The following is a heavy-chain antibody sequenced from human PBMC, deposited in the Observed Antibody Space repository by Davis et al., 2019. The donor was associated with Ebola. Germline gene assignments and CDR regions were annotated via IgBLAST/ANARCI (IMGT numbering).Heavy chain of an antibody. J-gene: IGHJ4*01. V-gene: IGHV4-28*01. CDR3: VRGNYYGRSFDY. Sequence: SETLSPTCPLFGDSTKITHWSGWVRPSPGKELEWLGYTYSGGSAYYNPSLKSRVTISIDTSKSQFSLNLRSVTAVDTAVYYCVRGNYYGRSFDYWGQGTLVTVSS. CDR1: GDSTKITHW. CDR2: TYSGGSA. D-gene: IGHD1-26*01.